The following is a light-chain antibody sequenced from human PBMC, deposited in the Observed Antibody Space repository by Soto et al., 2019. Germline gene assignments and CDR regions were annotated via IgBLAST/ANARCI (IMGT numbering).Light chain of an antibody. J-gene: IGKJ1*01. Sequence: DIQMTQSPSPLSASVCDRVTITCRASQSISSWLAWYQQKPGKAPKLLMYKASSLESGGPTRFSGSGSGTEFTLTISSLQPDDFATYYCHQYNRDSRTCGQGTKVEIK. CDR2: KAS. V-gene: IGKV1-5*03. CDR1: QSISSW. CDR3: HQYNRDSRT.